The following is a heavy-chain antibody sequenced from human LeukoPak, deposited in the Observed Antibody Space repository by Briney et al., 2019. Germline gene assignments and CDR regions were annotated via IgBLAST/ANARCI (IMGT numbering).Heavy chain of an antibody. Sequence: PGGSLRLSCAASGFTFSSYWMSWVRQAPGKGLEWVANIKQDGSEKYHVDSVKGRFTISRDNAKNSLYLQMNSLRAEDTAVYYCATQEELDWWEPHWGAFDIWGQGTMVTVSS. CDR2: IKQDGSEK. CDR3: ATQEELDWWEPHWGAFDI. D-gene: IGHD1-26*01. V-gene: IGHV3-7*01. J-gene: IGHJ3*02. CDR1: GFTFSSYW.